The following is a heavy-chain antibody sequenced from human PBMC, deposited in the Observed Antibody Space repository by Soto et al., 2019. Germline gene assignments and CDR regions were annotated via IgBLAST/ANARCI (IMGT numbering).Heavy chain of an antibody. CDR2: ISSSGSTI. Sequence: QVQLVESGGGLVKPGGSLRLSCAASGFTFSDYYMSWIRQAPGKGLEWVSYISSSGSTIYYADSVKGRFTISRDNAKNTLDXQMNSLRAEDTAVYYCARVERGITIFGVVIPPFDYWGQGTLVTVSS. D-gene: IGHD3-3*01. V-gene: IGHV3-11*01. CDR3: ARVERGITIFGVVIPPFDY. J-gene: IGHJ4*02. CDR1: GFTFSDYY.